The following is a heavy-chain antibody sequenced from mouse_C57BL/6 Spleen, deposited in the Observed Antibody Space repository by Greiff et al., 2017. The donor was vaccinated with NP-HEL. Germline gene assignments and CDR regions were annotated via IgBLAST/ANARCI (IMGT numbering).Heavy chain of an antibody. CDR3: ARTPNYYGSSYGYAMDY. Sequence: VQLKQSGPELVKPGASVKISCKASGYSFTDYNMNWVKQSNGQSLEWIGVINPNYGTTSYNQKFKGKATLTVDQSSSTAYMQLNSLTSEDSAVYYCARTPNYYGSSYGYAMDYWGQGTSVTVAS. D-gene: IGHD1-1*01. V-gene: IGHV1-39*01. J-gene: IGHJ4*01. CDR1: GYSFTDYN. CDR2: INPNYGTT.